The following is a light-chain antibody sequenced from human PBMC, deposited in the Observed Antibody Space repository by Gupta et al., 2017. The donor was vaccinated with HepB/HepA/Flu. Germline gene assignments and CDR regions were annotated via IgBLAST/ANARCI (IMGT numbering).Light chain of an antibody. Sequence: QSALTQPASVSGSPGQSITISCTGTSSDVGGYNYVSWYQQHPGKAPKLMIYDVINRPSGVSNRFSGSKSGNTASLTISGLQAEDEAYYYCNSYTTGSTLLVFGGGTKVTGL. CDR2: DVI. V-gene: IGLV2-14*03. J-gene: IGLJ3*02. CDR1: SSDVGGYNY. CDR3: NSYTTGSTLLV.